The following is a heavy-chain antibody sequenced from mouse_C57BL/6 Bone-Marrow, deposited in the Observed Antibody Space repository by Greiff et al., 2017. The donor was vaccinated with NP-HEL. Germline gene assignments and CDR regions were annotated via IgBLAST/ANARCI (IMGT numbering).Heavy chain of an antibody. D-gene: IGHD1-1*01. V-gene: IGHV5-6*01. Sequence: EVQGVESGGDLVKPGGSLKLSCAASGFTFSSYGMSWVRQTPDKRLEWVATISTGGSYTYYTDSVKGRFTISRDNAKNTLYLQMSILTSEDSAMYYCARPYSSLAWFAYWGQGTLVTVSA. CDR2: ISTGGSYT. CDR3: ARPYSSLAWFAY. J-gene: IGHJ3*01. CDR1: GFTFSSYG.